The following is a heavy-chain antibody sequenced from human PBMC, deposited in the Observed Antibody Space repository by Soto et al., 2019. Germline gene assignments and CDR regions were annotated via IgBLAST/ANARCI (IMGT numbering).Heavy chain of an antibody. J-gene: IGHJ6*02. CDR1: GYTFTSYC. D-gene: IGHD3-22*01. Sequence: ASVNVSFKASGYTFTSYCIHWVRQAPGQRLELTGWIKDGNGNTKYSEKFQGRVTITRDTSESTAYLELSSLRSEDTAVYYCARDQNDSRAYYHHCYYGMDVWGQGTTVTVSS. CDR2: IKDGNGNT. V-gene: IGHV1-3*01. CDR3: ARDQNDSRAYYHHCYYGMDV.